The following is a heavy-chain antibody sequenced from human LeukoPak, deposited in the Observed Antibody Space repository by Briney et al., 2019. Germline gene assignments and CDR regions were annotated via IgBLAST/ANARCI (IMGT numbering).Heavy chain of an antibody. V-gene: IGHV3-30*03. J-gene: IGHJ4*02. D-gene: IGHD6-19*01. CDR2: ISYDGSNK. Sequence: GGSLRLSCAASGFTFSSYGMHWVRQAPGKGLEWVAVISYDGSNKYYADSVKGRFTISRDNSKNTLYLQMNSLRAEDTAVYYCAALPLGEQWLVRFSDYWGQGTLVTVSS. CDR1: GFTFSSYG. CDR3: AALPLGEQWLVRFSDY.